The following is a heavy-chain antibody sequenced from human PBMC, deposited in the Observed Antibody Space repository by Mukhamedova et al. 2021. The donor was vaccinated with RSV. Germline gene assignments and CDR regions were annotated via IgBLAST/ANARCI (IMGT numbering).Heavy chain of an antibody. CDR3: ARLSDSGAYVDY. Sequence: IRQPPVEGLEWIGTIYYSGTTYYNPSLKSRVTISVDTSKNQFSLNLGPVTAADTAVYYCARLSDSGAYVDYLGQGTLVTVSS. V-gene: IGHV4-39*01. J-gene: IGHJ4*02. CDR2: IYYSGTT. D-gene: IGHD1-26*01.